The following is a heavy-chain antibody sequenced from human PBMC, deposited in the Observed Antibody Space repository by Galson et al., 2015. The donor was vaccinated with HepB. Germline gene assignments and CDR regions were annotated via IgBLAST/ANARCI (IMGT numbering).Heavy chain of an antibody. CDR2: IYPGDSDT. CDR1: GYSFTSYW. Sequence: QSGAEVKKPGESLKISCKGSGYSFTSYWIGWVRQMPGKGLEWMGIIYPGDSDTRYSPSFQGQVTISADKSIGTAYLQWSSLKASDTAMYYCARHRDCSGGSCYWFDPWGQGTLVTVSS. V-gene: IGHV5-51*01. D-gene: IGHD2-15*01. CDR3: ARHRDCSGGSCYWFDP. J-gene: IGHJ5*02.